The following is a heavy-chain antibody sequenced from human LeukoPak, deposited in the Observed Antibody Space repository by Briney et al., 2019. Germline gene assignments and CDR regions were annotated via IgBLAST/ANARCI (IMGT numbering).Heavy chain of an antibody. CDR1: GFAFSSYG. Sequence: PGGSLRLSCAASGFAFSSYGMHWVRQAPGKGLEWVAVISYDGSNKYFADSVKGRFTISRDNFKNALSLQMNSLRAEDTAVYYCAKDAEFIAATGTYGTYFDYWGQGTLVTVSS. V-gene: IGHV3-30*18. CDR3: AKDAEFIAATGTYGTYFDY. J-gene: IGHJ4*02. CDR2: ISYDGSNK. D-gene: IGHD6-13*01.